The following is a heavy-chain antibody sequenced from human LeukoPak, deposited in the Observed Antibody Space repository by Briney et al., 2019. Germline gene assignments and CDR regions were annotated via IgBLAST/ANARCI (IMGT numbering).Heavy chain of an antibody. Sequence: GGSPRLSCAASGFTFSSYWMHWVRQAPGKGLVWVSRIKSDGSTNYADSVKGRFTISRDNAKNTLSLQMNSLRAEDTGVYYCARAPSEIGGYYPEYFRHWGQGTLVTVSS. J-gene: IGHJ1*01. CDR1: GFTFSSYW. V-gene: IGHV3-74*01. CDR3: ARAPSEIGGYYPEYFRH. D-gene: IGHD3-22*01. CDR2: IKSDGST.